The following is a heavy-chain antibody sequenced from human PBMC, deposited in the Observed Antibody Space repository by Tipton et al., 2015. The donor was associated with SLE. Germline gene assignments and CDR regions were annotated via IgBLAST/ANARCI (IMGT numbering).Heavy chain of an antibody. Sequence: SLRLSCAASGFTFSRYWMHWVRQAPGKGLVWVSRITSEDSRTFYTDSVKGRFTTSRDNAKNTVYLQMNSLRDEDTAVYFCAREDRDTGHYPVDYWGLGTLVTVSS. CDR2: ITSEDSRT. V-gene: IGHV3-74*01. CDR3: AREDRDTGHYPVDY. CDR1: GFTFSRYW. D-gene: IGHD3-9*01. J-gene: IGHJ4*02.